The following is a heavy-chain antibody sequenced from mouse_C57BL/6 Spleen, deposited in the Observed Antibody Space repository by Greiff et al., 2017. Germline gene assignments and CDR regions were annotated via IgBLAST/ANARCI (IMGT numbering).Heavy chain of an antibody. Sequence: QVQLQQPGAELVKPGASVKLSCKASGYTFTSYWMHWVKQRPGRGLEWIGRIDPYSGGTKYNEKFKSKATLTVDKPSSTAYMKLSRLTSEDSAVYYCARWNYGSSYENAIDYWGQGTSVTVSS. J-gene: IGHJ4*01. CDR2: IDPYSGGT. CDR1: GYTFTSYW. V-gene: IGHV1-72*01. D-gene: IGHD1-1*01. CDR3: ARWNYGSSYENAIDY.